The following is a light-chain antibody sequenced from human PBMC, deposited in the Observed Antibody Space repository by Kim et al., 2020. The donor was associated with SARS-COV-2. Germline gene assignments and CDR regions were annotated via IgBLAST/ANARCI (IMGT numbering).Light chain of an antibody. Sequence: SASVGDRVTKTCQASQDISNYLNWDQQKPGKAPKLLIYDASNVETGVPSRFSGSGSGTDFTFTISSLQPEDIATYYCQQYDNLPTFGGGTKVDIK. CDR2: DAS. CDR1: QDISNY. J-gene: IGKJ4*01. CDR3: QQYDNLPT. V-gene: IGKV1-33*01.